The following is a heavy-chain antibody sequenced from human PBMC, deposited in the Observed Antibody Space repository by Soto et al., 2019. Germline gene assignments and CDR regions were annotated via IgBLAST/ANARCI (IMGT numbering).Heavy chain of an antibody. CDR1: GGSMSSSSYY. CDR3: ARHATHCSSWVDY. J-gene: IGHJ4*02. CDR2: IYYSGST. V-gene: IGHV4-39*01. Sequence: QLQLQESAPGLVKPSETLSPTCTVSGGSMSSSSYYWGWIRQPPVKGLEGIGSIYYSGSTYYNPSLVSRAAVSVDTSKNQYSLNLSSVTAAETAVYYCARHATHCSSWVDYWGQGTLVTVSS. D-gene: IGHD6-13*01.